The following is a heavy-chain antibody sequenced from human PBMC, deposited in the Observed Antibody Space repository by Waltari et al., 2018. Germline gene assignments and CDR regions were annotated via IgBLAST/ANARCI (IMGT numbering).Heavy chain of an antibody. V-gene: IGHV1-2*02. Sequence: QVQLVQSGAEVKKPGASVKVSSKASGYTFTGYYIHWVRQAPGQGLEWMGWLDPKSGGTHFSQKFQDRVTMTRDTSIRTAYMELSRLKSDDTAVYYCARPRRYCTGGTCYSNWLDPWGQGTLVTVSS. CDR2: LDPKSGGT. CDR3: ARPRRYCTGGTCYSNWLDP. J-gene: IGHJ5*02. CDR1: GYTFTGYY. D-gene: IGHD2-15*01.